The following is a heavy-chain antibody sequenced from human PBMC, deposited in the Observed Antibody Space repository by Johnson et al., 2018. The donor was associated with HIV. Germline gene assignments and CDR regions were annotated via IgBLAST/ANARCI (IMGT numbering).Heavy chain of an antibody. Sequence: QVQLVESGGGVVQPGRSLRLSCAASGFTFSSYGMHWVRQAPGNGLEWVAVIWYDGSNKYYADYVKGRFTISRDNSKNTLYLQMNSLRAEHTAVYYCAKGYSPAGTARKWVRRDAFDIWGQGTMVTVSS. CDR2: IWYDGSNK. V-gene: IGHV3-33*06. CDR1: GFTFSSYG. D-gene: IGHD1-7*01. J-gene: IGHJ3*02. CDR3: AKGYSPAGTARKWVRRDAFDI.